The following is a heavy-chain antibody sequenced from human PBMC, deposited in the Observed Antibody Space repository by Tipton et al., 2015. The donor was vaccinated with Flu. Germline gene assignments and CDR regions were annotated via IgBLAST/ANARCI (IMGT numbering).Heavy chain of an antibody. Sequence: SLRLSCAASGFSFSDYGMHWVRPAPGKGLEWVSYISSGGTTISYADSVRGRFTISRDNAKNALFLQLNSLRAEDTAGYYCATLTGDDYWGQGILVTVSS. CDR2: ISSGGTTI. V-gene: IGHV3-48*03. D-gene: IGHD7-27*01. J-gene: IGHJ4*02. CDR1: GFSFSDYG. CDR3: ATLTGDDY.